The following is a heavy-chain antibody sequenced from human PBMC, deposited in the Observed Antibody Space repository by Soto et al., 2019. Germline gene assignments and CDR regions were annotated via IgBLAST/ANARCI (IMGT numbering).Heavy chain of an antibody. D-gene: IGHD2-2*01. CDR2: TYYRSKWYN. CDR3: ARDHGKCSSTSCYGWYAFDI. CDR1: GDSVSSNSAA. Sequence: PSQTLSLTCAISGDSVSSNSAAWNWIRQSPSRGLEWLGRTYYRSKWYNDYAVSVKSRITINPDTSKNQFSLQLNSVTPEDTAVYYCARDHGKCSSTSCYGWYAFDIWGQGTMVTVSS. V-gene: IGHV6-1*01. J-gene: IGHJ3*02.